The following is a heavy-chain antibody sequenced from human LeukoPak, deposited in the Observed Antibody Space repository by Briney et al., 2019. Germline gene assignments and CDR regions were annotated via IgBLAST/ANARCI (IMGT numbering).Heavy chain of an antibody. CDR3: AREEGSSWYYFDY. Sequence: ASVKVSCKASGYTFTSYYMHWVRQAPGQGLEWMGIINPSGGSTSYAQKFQGRVTMTRDTSISTAYMELSRLRSDDTAVYYCAREEGSSWYYFDYWGQGTLVTVSS. V-gene: IGHV1-46*01. D-gene: IGHD6-13*01. CDR2: INPSGGST. CDR1: GYTFTSYY. J-gene: IGHJ4*02.